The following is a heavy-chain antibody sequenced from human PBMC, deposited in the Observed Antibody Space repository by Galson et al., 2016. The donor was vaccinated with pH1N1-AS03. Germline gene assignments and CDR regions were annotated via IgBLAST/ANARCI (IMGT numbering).Heavy chain of an antibody. CDR1: GFAFNKFW. D-gene: IGHD3-9*01. CDR3: ASDGVFDHKSAFDF. V-gene: IGHV3-74*03. Sequence: SLRLSCAGSGFAFNKFWMHWVRQAPGKGLEWVSQIDTDGTSATYADSVKGRFTTSRDNAKNTLYLQMNSLRDEDTAVYYCASDGVFDHKSAFDFWGQGTMVTVSS. J-gene: IGHJ3*01. CDR2: IDTDGTSA.